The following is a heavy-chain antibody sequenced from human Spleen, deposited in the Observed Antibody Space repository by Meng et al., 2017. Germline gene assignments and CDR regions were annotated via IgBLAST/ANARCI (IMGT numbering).Heavy chain of an antibody. CDR1: GFTFRTYG. D-gene: IGHD6-13*01. Sequence: EVQLVESGGGLVQPGGSPRLSCAASGFTFRTYGMHWVRQAPGKGLVWVSCINNDGGSRNYADSVKGRFTIARDNAKNTLYLQMNSLRAEDTAVYYCARGGIATTGTSAWGQGTLVTVSS. V-gene: IGHV3-74*01. CDR3: ARGGIATTGTSA. CDR2: INNDGGSR. J-gene: IGHJ5*02.